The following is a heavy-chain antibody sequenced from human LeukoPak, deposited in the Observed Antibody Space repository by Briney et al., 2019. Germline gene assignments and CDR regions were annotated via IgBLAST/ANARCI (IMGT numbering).Heavy chain of an antibody. CDR1: GGSISFSTYY. CDR3: ARTAEFFDY. Sequence: SETLSLTCTVSGGSISFSTYYWGWIRQPPGKGLDWIGSIYYSGNTYYNPSLKSRVTISVDTSKNQFSLKLSSVTAADTAVYYCARTAEFFDYWGQGTLVTVSS. D-gene: IGHD3-10*01. CDR2: IYYSGNT. V-gene: IGHV4-39*07. J-gene: IGHJ4*02.